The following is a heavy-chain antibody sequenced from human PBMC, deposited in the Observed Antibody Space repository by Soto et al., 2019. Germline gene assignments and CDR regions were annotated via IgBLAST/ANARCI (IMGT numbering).Heavy chain of an antibody. D-gene: IGHD6-13*01. V-gene: IGHV1-69*01. CDR2: IIPILGTP. J-gene: IGHJ6*02. Sequence: QVLLVQSSAEVKKPGSSVKVSCKASGGTFTSTAFSWVRQAPGQGLEWMGGIIPILGTPNSAQQFQTRLTLTADASTTTVHTELCSLRPDDTAVYYCASSAGLDHLLNYYGLNVWGQGTTVTV. CDR3: ASSAGLDHLLNYYGLNV. CDR1: GGTFTSTA.